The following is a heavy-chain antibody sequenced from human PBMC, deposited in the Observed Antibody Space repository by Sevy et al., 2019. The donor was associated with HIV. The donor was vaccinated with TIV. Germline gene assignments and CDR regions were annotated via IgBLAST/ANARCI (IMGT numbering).Heavy chain of an antibody. J-gene: IGHJ6*02. CDR1: GFPFSNYA. CDR2: LIGGGSRT. Sequence: GESLKISCAASGFPFSNYAMSWVRQAPGKGLEWVSTLIGGGSRTYYVDSVTGRFIISRDNSRNTLYLQMNSLRAEDTAIYYCAKRRVQSGLSGGGANYGMDVCGRGTTVTVSS. V-gene: IGHV3-23*01. D-gene: IGHD2-8*02. CDR3: AKRRVQSGLSGGGANYGMDV.